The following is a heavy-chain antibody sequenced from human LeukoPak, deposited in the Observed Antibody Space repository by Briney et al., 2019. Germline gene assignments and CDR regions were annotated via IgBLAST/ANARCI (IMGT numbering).Heavy chain of an antibody. D-gene: IGHD6-6*01. CDR3: ARGASNSYYMDV. CDR1: GYTFTSYD. V-gene: IGHV1-8*01. Sequence: ASVKVSCKASGYTFTSYDINWVRQATGQGLEWMGWMNPNSGNTGYAQKFQGRVTMTRNTSISTAYMELSRLRSDDTAVYYRARGASNSYYMDVWGKGTTVTISS. J-gene: IGHJ6*03. CDR2: MNPNSGNT.